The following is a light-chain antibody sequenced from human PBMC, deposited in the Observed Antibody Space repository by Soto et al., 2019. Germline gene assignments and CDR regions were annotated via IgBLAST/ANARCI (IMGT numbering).Light chain of an antibody. Sequence: QPVLTHPAPGFGSPWQPLTLSRPRPNNEVCGYNYVSWYQHHPGKAPKLMIYDVSNRPSGVSNRFSGSKSGNTASLTISGLQPEDEADYYCCSYTTSNTRQIVFGTGTKVTVL. V-gene: IGLV2-14*03. J-gene: IGLJ1*01. CDR3: CSYTTSNTRQIV. CDR2: DVS. CDR1: NNEVCGYNY.